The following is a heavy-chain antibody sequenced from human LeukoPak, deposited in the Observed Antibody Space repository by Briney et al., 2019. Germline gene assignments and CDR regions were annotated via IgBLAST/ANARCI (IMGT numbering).Heavy chain of an antibody. CDR1: GGTFNRYA. D-gene: IGHD2-21*01. V-gene: IGHV1-46*02. J-gene: IGHJ5*02. CDR2: INPTGTTT. CDR3: ARDNSAGEIAWWFDP. Sequence: ASVKVSCKASGGTFNRYAISWVRQAPGQGLEWVGLINPTGTTTLYAPKFQGRVTLTGDMSTSTDYMELRNLKSEDTAIYYCARDNSAGEIAWWFDPWGQGTLVTVSS.